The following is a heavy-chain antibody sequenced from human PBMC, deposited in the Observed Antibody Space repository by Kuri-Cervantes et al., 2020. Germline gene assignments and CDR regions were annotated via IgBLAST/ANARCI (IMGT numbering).Heavy chain of an antibody. D-gene: IGHD3-16*01. V-gene: IGHV3-23*01. CDR2: ISGSGGST. CDR1: GFTFDDYA. J-gene: IGHJ4*02. Sequence: GESLKISCAASGFTFDDYAMHWVRQAPGKGLEWVSAISGSGGSTYYADSVKGRFTISRDNSKNTLYLQMNSLRAEDTAVYYCAKTGPFGNDYFDYWGQGTLVTVSS. CDR3: AKTGPFGNDYFDY.